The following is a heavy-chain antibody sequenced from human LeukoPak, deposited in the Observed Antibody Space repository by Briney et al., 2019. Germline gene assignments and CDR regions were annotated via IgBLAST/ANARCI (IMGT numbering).Heavy chain of an antibody. Sequence: PGGSLRLSCAASGFTFSSYAMHWVRQAPGKGLEWVAVISYDGSNKYYAGSVKGRFTISRDNSKNTLYLQMNSLRAEDTAVYYCARDPVFGDGYNIHFDYWGQGTLVTVSS. V-gene: IGHV3-30-3*01. CDR3: ARDPVFGDGYNIHFDY. CDR2: ISYDGSNK. D-gene: IGHD5-24*01. CDR1: GFTFSSYA. J-gene: IGHJ4*02.